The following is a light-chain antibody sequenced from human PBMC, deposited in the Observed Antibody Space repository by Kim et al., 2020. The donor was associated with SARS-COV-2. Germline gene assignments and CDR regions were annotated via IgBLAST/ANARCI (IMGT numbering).Light chain of an antibody. CDR3: ISYTSISTYI. Sequence: GQSITISCTGTTTDIGGFNYVSWYQQPPGKAPKLMIFDVTKRPSGVSNRFSGSKSGNTASLTISGLQAGDEADYYCISYTSISTYIFGSGTKVTVL. V-gene: IGLV2-14*03. J-gene: IGLJ1*01. CDR1: TTDIGGFNY. CDR2: DVT.